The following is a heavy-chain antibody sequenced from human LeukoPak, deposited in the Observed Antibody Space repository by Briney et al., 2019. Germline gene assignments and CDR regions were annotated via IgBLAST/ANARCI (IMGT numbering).Heavy chain of an antibody. V-gene: IGHV3-23*01. J-gene: IGHJ4*02. CDR2: ISGSGGST. CDR1: GGSFSGYY. Sequence: TSETLSLTCAVYGGSFSGYYWSWVRQAPGKGLEWVSAISGSGGSTYYADSVKGRFTISRDNSKNTLYLQMNSLRAEDTAVYYCAKDLRDPGSSSRKCFDYWGQGTLVTVSS. D-gene: IGHD6-13*01. CDR3: AKDLRDPGSSSRKCFDY.